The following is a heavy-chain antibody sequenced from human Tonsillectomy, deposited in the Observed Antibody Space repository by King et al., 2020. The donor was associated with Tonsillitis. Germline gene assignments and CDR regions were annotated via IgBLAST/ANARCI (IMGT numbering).Heavy chain of an antibody. CDR3: ARGFCSATSCHHFDS. Sequence: VQLVESGGGVVQPGRSLRLSCAASGFTFSKHCMHWVRQAPGKGLGWVAVIWYDGSKKYYSNSVTCRLTIARDNSKNTMDMQMTSLRVEDTALYVCARGFCSATSCHHFDSWGQGTLVTVSS. CDR1: GFTFSKHC. J-gene: IGHJ4*02. V-gene: IGHV3-33*03. D-gene: IGHD2-15*01. CDR2: IWYDGSKK.